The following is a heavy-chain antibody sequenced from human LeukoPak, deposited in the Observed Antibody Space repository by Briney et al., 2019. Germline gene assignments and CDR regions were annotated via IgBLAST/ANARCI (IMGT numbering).Heavy chain of an antibody. J-gene: IGHJ4*02. D-gene: IGHD4-17*01. CDR3: ARAYGDWGPFDY. Sequence: SETLSLTCAVYGGSFSGYYWSWIRQPPGKGLEWIGEINHSGSTNYNPSLKSRVTISVDTSKNQFSLKLGSVTAADTAVYYCARAYGDWGPFDYWGQGTLVTVSS. V-gene: IGHV4-34*01. CDR2: INHSGST. CDR1: GGSFSGYY.